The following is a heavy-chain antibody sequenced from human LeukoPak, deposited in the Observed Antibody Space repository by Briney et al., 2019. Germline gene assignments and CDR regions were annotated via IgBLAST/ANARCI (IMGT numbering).Heavy chain of an antibody. CDR1: GYTFTSYG. V-gene: IGHV1-18*01. CDR3: ARVTTGYYYGYFDY. J-gene: IGHJ4*02. Sequence: ASVKVSCKASGYTFTSYGISWVRQAPGQGLEWMGWISAYNGNTNYAQKFQGRVTMTTDTSTSTAYMELRSLRSDDTAVYYCARVTTGYYYGYFDYWGQGTLVTVSS. D-gene: IGHD3-22*01. CDR2: ISAYNGNT.